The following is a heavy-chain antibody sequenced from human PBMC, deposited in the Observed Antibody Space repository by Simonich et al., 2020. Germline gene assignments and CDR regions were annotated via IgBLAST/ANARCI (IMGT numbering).Heavy chain of an antibody. V-gene: IGHV3-21*01. CDR2: ISSSSSYI. J-gene: IGHJ1*01. CDR1: GFTFSSYS. D-gene: IGHD6-13*01. Sequence: GGGLVKPGGSLRLSCAASGFTFSSYSMNWVRQAPGNGLEWVSSISSSSSYIYYADSVKGRFTISRDNAKNSLYLQMNSLRAEDTAVYYCAREGYSSSAEYFQHWGQGTLVTVSS. CDR3: AREGYSSSAEYFQH.